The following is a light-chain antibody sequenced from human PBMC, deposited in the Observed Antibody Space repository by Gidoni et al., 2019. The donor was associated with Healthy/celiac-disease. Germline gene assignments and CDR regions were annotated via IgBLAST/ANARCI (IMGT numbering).Light chain of an antibody. CDR2: AAS. Sequence: QTTQSPPSLSASVGDRVTITCRASQSISSYLTWYPQKPGKAPKPRIYAASSLQSGVPSRFSGSGSGTDFTLTISSLQPEDFATYYCQQSYSTLAFGPGTKVDIK. CDR1: QSISSY. J-gene: IGKJ3*01. V-gene: IGKV1-39*01. CDR3: QQSYSTLA.